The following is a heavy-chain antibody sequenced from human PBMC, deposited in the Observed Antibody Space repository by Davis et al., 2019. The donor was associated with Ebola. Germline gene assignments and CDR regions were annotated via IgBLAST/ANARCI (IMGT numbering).Heavy chain of an antibody. V-gene: IGHV3-30*03. CDR2: ISYDGSNK. CDR3: ARCGGGSCYSYYYYGMDV. J-gene: IGHJ6*02. CDR1: GFTFSSYG. D-gene: IGHD2-15*01. Sequence: GESLKISCAASGFTFSSYGMHWVRQAPGKGLEWVAVISYDGSNKYYADSVKGRFTISRDNSKNTLYLQMNSLRAEDTAVYYCARCGGGSCYSYYYYGMDVWGQGTTVTVSS.